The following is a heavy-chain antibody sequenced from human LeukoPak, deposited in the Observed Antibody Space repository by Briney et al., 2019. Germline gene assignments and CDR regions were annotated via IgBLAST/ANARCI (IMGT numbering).Heavy chain of an antibody. V-gene: IGHV1-2*03. Sequence: LGASVKVSCKASGYTFTGYYMHWVRQAPGQGLEWMGWINPNSGGTNYAQKFQGRVTMTRDTSISTAYMELSRLRSDDTAVYYCAREPCSGGSCYFFRRHYYYYGMDVWGQGTTVTVSS. J-gene: IGHJ6*02. CDR1: GYTFTGYY. CDR2: INPNSGGT. D-gene: IGHD2-15*01. CDR3: AREPCSGGSCYFFRRHYYYYGMDV.